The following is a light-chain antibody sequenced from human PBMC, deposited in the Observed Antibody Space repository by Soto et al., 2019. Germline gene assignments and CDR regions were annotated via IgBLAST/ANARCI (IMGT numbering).Light chain of an antibody. CDR3: QQYGSSPPYT. CDR2: GAS. V-gene: IGKV3-20*01. Sequence: EIVLTQSPGTLSLSPGERATLSCRASQSVSSNYLAWYQQKPGQAPRLLIYGASIRATGIPDRFSGSWSGTDFTLTISRLEPEDFALDYCQQYGSSPPYTFGQGNKLQIK. CDR1: QSVSSNY. J-gene: IGKJ2*01.